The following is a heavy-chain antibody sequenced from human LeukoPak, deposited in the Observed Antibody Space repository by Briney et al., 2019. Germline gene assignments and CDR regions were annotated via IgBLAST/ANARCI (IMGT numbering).Heavy chain of an antibody. CDR1: GFTFSSYA. V-gene: IGHV3-23*01. J-gene: IGHJ4*02. CDR3: AKDRPLYWYDSSGPGTFDY. CDR2: ISGSGGST. D-gene: IGHD3-22*01. Sequence: PGGSLRLSCAASGFTFSSYAMSWVRQAPGKGLEWVSAISGSGGSTYYADSVKGRFTISRDNSKNTLYLQMNSLRAEDTAVYYCAKDRPLYWYDSSGPGTFDYWGQGTLVTVSS.